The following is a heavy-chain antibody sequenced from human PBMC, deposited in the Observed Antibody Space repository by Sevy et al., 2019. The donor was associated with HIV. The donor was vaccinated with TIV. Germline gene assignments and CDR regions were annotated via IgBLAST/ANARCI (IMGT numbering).Heavy chain of an antibody. V-gene: IGHV4-34*01. CDR1: TGSFSGYY. J-gene: IGHJ4*02. CDR3: ATRRGHLSFDY. CDR2: INHSGST. Sequence: SETLSLTCVVYTGSFSGYYWSWIRQPPGKGLEWIGEINHSGSTNYNPSLKSRVTISADTSKNQFSLKLSSVTAADTAAYYCATRRGHLSFDYWGQGTLVTVSS.